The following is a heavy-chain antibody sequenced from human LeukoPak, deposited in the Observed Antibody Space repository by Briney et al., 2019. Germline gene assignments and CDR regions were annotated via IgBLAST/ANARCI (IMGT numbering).Heavy chain of an antibody. CDR3: ATWAFYHGVDV. V-gene: IGHV3-43*02. D-gene: IGHD1-26*01. CDR2: IKSDGRKT. J-gene: IGHJ6*02. Sequence: GGSLRLSRTASGFAFQAFEMHWVRQVPGEGLEWVSLIKSDGRKTDYADSVRGRFTISRDNGENSLYLQMNSLRSEDSALYYCATWAFYHGVDVWGQGTMVTVSS. CDR1: GFAFQAFE.